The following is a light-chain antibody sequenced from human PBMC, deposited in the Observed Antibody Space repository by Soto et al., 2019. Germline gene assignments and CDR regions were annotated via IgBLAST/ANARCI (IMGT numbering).Light chain of an antibody. CDR3: QQYGNSPLT. V-gene: IGKV3-20*01. J-gene: IGKJ4*01. CDR2: GVS. CDR1: QNVRSDY. Sequence: EIVVTQSPATLSFSPLDRATLSCRASQNVRSDYFAWYQQKPGQAPRVIIFGVSTRASATPDRFRGSGSGTYFTLTISRLEPDDFALYYCQQYGNSPLTFGGGTKVDIK.